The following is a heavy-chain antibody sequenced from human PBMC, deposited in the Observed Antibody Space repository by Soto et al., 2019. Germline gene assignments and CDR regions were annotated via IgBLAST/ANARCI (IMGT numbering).Heavy chain of an antibody. V-gene: IGHV4-59*02. J-gene: IGHJ3*02. Sequence: QVQLQESGPGLIEPSETLSLTCTVSGASVSNYYWNWVRQPPGKGLEWIGYIHYTGDSKYNPSLKSRVTMSVDTSKNQFSLKMTSVTAADTAVYYCARWGHPAVKAYDIWGQGAMVTVSS. CDR1: GASVSNYY. CDR2: IHYTGDS. D-gene: IGHD2-21*01. CDR3: ARWGHPAVKAYDI.